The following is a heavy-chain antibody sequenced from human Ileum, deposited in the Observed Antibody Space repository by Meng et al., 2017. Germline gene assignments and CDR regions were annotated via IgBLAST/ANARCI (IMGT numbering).Heavy chain of an antibody. CDR2: ISQSEHN. V-gene: IGHV4-34*01. J-gene: IGHJ4*02. D-gene: IGHD2-15*01. CDR1: GGSFSDFN. Sequence: RLEWGSGLLYPSETLSLTWVVNGGSFSDFNRTCARQRPGKGREWIGEISQSEHNHYTPSRGGRVNMSVYTSKSQFSLKLISVTAADAGVYFCVASKWSSNFWGQGSLVTVSS. CDR3: VASKWSSNF.